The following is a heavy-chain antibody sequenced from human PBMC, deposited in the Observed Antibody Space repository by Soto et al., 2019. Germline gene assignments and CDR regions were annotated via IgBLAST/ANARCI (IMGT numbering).Heavy chain of an antibody. D-gene: IGHD3-9*01. CDR2: IWYDGSNK. V-gene: IGHV3-33*01. CDR1: GFTFSSYG. J-gene: IGHJ4*02. CDR3: ARDARYFDWLLSTGDFDY. Sequence: GGSLRLSCAASGFTFSSYGMHWVRQAPGKGLEWVAVIWYDGSNKYYADSVKGRFTISRDNSKNTLYLQMNSLRAEDTAVYYCARDARYFDWLLSTGDFDYWGQGTLVTVSS.